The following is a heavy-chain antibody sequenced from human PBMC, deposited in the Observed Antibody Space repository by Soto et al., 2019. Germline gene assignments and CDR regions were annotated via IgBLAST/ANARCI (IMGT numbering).Heavy chain of an antibody. CDR3: ARTAKYSSTPFDY. D-gene: IGHD6-13*01. CDR2: IYHSGST. V-gene: IGHV4-4*02. Sequence: QVQLQESGPGLVKPSGTLSLTCAVSGGSISSSNWWSWVRQPPGKGLEWIGEIYHSGSTNYNPSLKSRVTISLDQSKNQFSLKLTSVTAADTAIYYCARTAKYSSTPFDYWGQGTLVTVSS. J-gene: IGHJ4*02. CDR1: GGSISSSNW.